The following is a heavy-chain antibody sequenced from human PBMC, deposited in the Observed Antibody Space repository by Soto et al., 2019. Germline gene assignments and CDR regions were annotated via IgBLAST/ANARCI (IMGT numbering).Heavy chain of an antibody. Sequence: GGSLRLSCAASGFTFSSYGMNWVRKATGKGLKWVSYISSSSSTIYYADSVKGRFTISRDNAKNSLYLQMNSLRAEDTAVYYCARDWRILGMDVWGQGTTVPVSS. J-gene: IGHJ6*02. CDR1: GFTFSSYG. CDR2: ISSSSSTI. CDR3: ARDWRILGMDV. V-gene: IGHV3-48*01.